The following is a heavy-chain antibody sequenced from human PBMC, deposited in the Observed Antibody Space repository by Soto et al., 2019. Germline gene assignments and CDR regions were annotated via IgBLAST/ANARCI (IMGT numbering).Heavy chain of an antibody. CDR1: GGSISSSSYY. CDR2: IYYSGST. D-gene: IGHD2-15*01. J-gene: IGHJ4*02. V-gene: IGHV4-39*01. CDR3: ARLEYCSGGSCYPGAYYFDY. Sequence: QLQLQESGPGLVKPSETLSLTCTVSGGSISSSSYYWGWIRQPPGKGLEWIGSIYYSGSTYYNPSLKSRVPISVDTSKNQFSLKLSSVTAADTAVYYCARLEYCSGGSCYPGAYYFDYWGQGTLVTVSS.